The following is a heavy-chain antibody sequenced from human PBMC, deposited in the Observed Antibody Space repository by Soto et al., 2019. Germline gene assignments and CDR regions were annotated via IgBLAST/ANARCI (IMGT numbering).Heavy chain of an antibody. CDR3: AKVNYAFGGAYYYYGMDV. CDR1: GFTFSSYA. Sequence: GGSLRLSCAASGFTFSSYAMSWVRQAPGKGLEWVSGISGSGGSTYYADSVKGRFTISRDNSKNTLYLQMNSLRAEDTAVYYCAKVNYAFGGAYYYYGMDVWGQGTTVTVSS. CDR2: ISGSGGST. J-gene: IGHJ6*02. V-gene: IGHV3-23*01. D-gene: IGHD3-16*01.